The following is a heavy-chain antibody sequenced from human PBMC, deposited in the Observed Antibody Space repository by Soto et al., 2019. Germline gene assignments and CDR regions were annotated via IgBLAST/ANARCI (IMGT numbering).Heavy chain of an antibody. CDR1: SGSISSSNW. Sequence: PSETLSLTCAVSSGSISSSNWWSWVRQPPGKGLEWIGEIYHSGSTNYNPSLKSRVTISVDKSKNQFSLKLSSVTAADTAVYYCARAGRLGRCSSGWYFDYWGQGTLVTVSS. CDR3: ARAGRLGRCSSGWYFDY. J-gene: IGHJ4*02. D-gene: IGHD6-19*01. V-gene: IGHV4-4*02. CDR2: IYHSGST.